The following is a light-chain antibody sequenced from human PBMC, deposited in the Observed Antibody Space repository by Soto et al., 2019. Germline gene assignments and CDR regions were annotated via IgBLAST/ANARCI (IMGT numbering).Light chain of an antibody. V-gene: IGKV4-1*01. Sequence: SVMTQSPDSLAVSLGERATINCKSSQSLLDSSNNKNYLAWFQHKPGQPPKLLLYWASTRESGVPDRFSGSGSGTDFTLTISSLQAEDVAVYYCQQYYSNPELTFGGGTKVDIK. CDR1: QSLLDSSNNKNY. J-gene: IGKJ4*01. CDR3: QQYYSNPELT. CDR2: WAS.